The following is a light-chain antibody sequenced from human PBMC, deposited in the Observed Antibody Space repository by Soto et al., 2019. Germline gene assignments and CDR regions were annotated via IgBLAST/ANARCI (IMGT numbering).Light chain of an antibody. V-gene: IGLV2-14*01. Sequence: QSALTQPASVSGSPGQSITISCTGTSSDVGAYNYVSWYQQPPGKAPKLMIYEVSNRPSGVSNRFSASKSGNTASLTISGLQAEDEADYYCSSYTSSSTWVFGGGTKVTVL. CDR2: EVS. J-gene: IGLJ3*02. CDR3: SSYTSSSTWV. CDR1: SSDVGAYNY.